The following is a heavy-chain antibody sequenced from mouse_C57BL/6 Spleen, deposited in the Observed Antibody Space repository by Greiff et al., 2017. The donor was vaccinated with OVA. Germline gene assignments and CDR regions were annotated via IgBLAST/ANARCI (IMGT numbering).Heavy chain of an antibody. V-gene: IGHV1-85*01. CDR2: IYPRDGST. Sequence: ESGPELVKPGASVKLSCKASGYTFTSYDINWVKQRPGQGLEWIGWIYPRDGSTKYNEKFKGKATLTVDTSSSTAYMELHSLTSEDSAVYFCARDYGSSPGYFDVWGTGTTVTVSS. CDR3: ARDYGSSPGYFDV. D-gene: IGHD1-1*01. CDR1: GYTFTSYD. J-gene: IGHJ1*03.